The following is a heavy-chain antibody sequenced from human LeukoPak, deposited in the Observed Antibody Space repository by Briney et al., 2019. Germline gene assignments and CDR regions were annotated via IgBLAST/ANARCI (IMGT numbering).Heavy chain of an antibody. CDR1: GFTFNKWS. D-gene: IGHD2-8*02. CDR3: ARGRGYCTGASCDIDY. Sequence: GGSLRLSCAASGFTFNKWSMNWVRQAPGKGLEWVSNIISRGDTTHYADSVKGRFTISRDNAKNWLFLRLNSLRAEDTAVYYCARGRGYCTGASCDIDYWGQGTLVTVSS. CDR2: IISRGDTT. V-gene: IGHV3-48*04. J-gene: IGHJ4*02.